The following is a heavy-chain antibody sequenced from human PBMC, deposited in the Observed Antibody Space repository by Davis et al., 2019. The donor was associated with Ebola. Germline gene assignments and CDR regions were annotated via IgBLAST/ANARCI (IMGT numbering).Heavy chain of an antibody. D-gene: IGHD2-8*02. CDR1: GFTFSTYD. V-gene: IGHV1-18*01. J-gene: IGHJ6*02. CDR3: VKDAEHCTDRICYAHYYNGLDV. CDR2: ISVDDGDT. Sequence: GESLKISCAALGFTFSTYDMNWVRQAPGQGLEWMGWISVDDGDTTTAQKFQGRLTMTTDTSTNTAYMELTSLTSDDTAVYHCVKDAEHCTDRICYAHYYNGLDVWGQGTTVTVSS.